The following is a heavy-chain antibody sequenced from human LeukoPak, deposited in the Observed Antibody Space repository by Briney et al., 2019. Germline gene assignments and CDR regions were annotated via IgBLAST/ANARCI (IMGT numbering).Heavy chain of an antibody. D-gene: IGHD3-10*01. CDR2: INPNSGGT. CDR1: GYTFTGYY. CDR3: ARTRYGSGSYLVDY. V-gene: IGHV1-2*02. J-gene: IGHJ4*02. Sequence: SVKVSCKASGYTFTGYYMHWVRQAPGQGREWMGWINPNSGGTNYAQKFQGRVTMTRDTSISTAYMELSRLRSDDTAVYYCARTRYGSGSYLVDYWGQGTLVTVSS.